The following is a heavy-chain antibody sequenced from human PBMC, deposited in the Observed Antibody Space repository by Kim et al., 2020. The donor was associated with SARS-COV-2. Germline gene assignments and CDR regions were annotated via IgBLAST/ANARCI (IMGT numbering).Heavy chain of an antibody. Sequence: TSYAQKCQGRVTMTRDTATSTVYMELSSLRSEDTAVYYCALGGATYYFDYWGQGTLVTVSS. J-gene: IGHJ4*02. V-gene: IGHV1-46*01. CDR2: T. D-gene: IGHD1-26*01. CDR3: ALGGATYYFDY.